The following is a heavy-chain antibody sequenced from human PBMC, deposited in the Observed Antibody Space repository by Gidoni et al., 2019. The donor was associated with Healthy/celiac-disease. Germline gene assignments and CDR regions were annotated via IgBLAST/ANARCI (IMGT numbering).Heavy chain of an antibody. CDR3: ARDHQRPHYDFWSGYSNWFDP. J-gene: IGHJ5*02. V-gene: IGHV3-21*01. Sequence: EVQLVESGGGLVKPGGSLRLSCAASGFTFSSYSMNWLRQAPGKGLEWVSSISRSSSYIYYADSVKGRFTISRDNAKNSLYLQMNSLRAEDTAVYYCARDHQRPHYDFWSGYSNWFDPWGQGTLVTVSS. CDR2: ISRSSSYI. CDR1: GFTFSSYS. D-gene: IGHD3-3*01.